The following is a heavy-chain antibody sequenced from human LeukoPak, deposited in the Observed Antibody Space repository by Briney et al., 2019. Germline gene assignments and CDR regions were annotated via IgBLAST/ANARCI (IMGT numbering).Heavy chain of an antibody. V-gene: IGHV4-34*01. J-gene: IGHJ4*02. CDR2: INHSRST. CDR1: GGAFSGYY. CDR3: ARGGGLEFDY. D-gene: IGHD3-16*01. Sequence: SETLSLTCAVYGGAFSGYYWSWIRQPPGKGLEWIGEINHSRSTNYNPSLKSRVTISVDTSKNQFSLKLSSVTAADTAVYYCARGGGLEFDYWGQGTLVTVSS.